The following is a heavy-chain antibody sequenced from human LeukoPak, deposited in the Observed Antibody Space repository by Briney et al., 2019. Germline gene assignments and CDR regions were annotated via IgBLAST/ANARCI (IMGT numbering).Heavy chain of an antibody. CDR1: GYFISSGYY. CDR2: IYHSGST. Sequence: SETLSLTCTVSGYFISSGYYWGWIRQPPGKGLEWIGSIYHSGSTYYNPSLKSRVTISVDTSKNQFSLKLSSVTAADTAVYYCTTPWFDPWGQGTLVTVSS. D-gene: IGHD1-14*01. V-gene: IGHV4-38-2*02. J-gene: IGHJ5*02. CDR3: TTPWFDP.